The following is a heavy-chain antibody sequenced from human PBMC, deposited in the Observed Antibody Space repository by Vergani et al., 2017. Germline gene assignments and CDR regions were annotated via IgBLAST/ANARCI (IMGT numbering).Heavy chain of an antibody. CDR1: GCTFSTYA. D-gene: IGHD3-22*01. Sequence: EVQLLESGGGLVQPGGSLRLSCAASGCTFSTYAMTWVRQAPGKGLEWVSTISSDGGSTYYADSVKGRFTISRDNSKNTLSLQMNSLTAEDTAIYYCAGHQGTSAYYYGGFDYWGQGILVTVSS. J-gene: IGHJ4*02. CDR2: ISSDGGST. CDR3: AGHQGTSAYYYGGFDY. V-gene: IGHV3-23*01.